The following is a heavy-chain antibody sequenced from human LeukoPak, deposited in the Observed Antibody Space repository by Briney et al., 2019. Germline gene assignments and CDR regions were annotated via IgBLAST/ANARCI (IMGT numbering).Heavy chain of an antibody. D-gene: IGHD4-23*01. Sequence: GGSLRLSCAASVFTFSSYAMSWVRQAPGKGLEWVSLISGNGVGTYYADSVKGRFTISRDNSKNTVYLQMNSLRAEDTAVYYCAKRNGGNSGAFDYWGQGTLVTVSS. J-gene: IGHJ4*02. CDR3: AKRNGGNSGAFDY. V-gene: IGHV3-23*01. CDR1: VFTFSSYA. CDR2: ISGNGVGT.